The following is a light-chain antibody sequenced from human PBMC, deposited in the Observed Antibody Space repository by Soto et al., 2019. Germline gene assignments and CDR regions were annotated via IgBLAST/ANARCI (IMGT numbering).Light chain of an antibody. J-gene: IGLJ1*01. CDR2: EVS. Sequence: QSAPTQPRSVSGSPGQSVTISCTGTSSDVDTYNRFSWYQQHPGTAPKLMIYEVSNRPSGVPDRFSGSRSGNTASLTIAVLQASDEDDYYCCSYAGSPTWVVGTGTKLTVL. CDR3: CSYAGSPTWV. V-gene: IGLV2-18*02. CDR1: SSDVDTYNR.